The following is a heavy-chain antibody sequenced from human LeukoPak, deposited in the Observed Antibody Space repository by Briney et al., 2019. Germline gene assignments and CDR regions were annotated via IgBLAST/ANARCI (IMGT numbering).Heavy chain of an antibody. Sequence: GGSLRLSCAASGFTFSSYAMSWVRQAPGEGLEWVSAISGSGGSTYYADSVKGRFTISRDNSKNTLYLQMNSLRAEDTAVYYCAKGPYSNSRNWFDPWGQGTLVTVSS. CDR1: GFTFSSYA. J-gene: IGHJ5*02. CDR2: ISGSGGST. CDR3: AKGPYSNSRNWFDP. D-gene: IGHD4-11*01. V-gene: IGHV3-23*01.